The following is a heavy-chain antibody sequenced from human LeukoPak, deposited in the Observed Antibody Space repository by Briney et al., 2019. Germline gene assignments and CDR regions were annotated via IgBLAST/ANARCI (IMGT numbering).Heavy chain of an antibody. CDR1: GYTFTDYY. Sequence: ASVKVSCKASGYTFTDYYLHWVRQAPGQGGEWMGWINPNSGDTNYAQKFQGRVTMTRHTSISPAHMEMSTLRSDDTAVYYCARANFLYCSSTTCLFDYWGQGTLVTVSS. V-gene: IGHV1-2*02. J-gene: IGHJ4*02. CDR3: ARANFLYCSSTTCLFDY. CDR2: INPNSGDT. D-gene: IGHD2-2*01.